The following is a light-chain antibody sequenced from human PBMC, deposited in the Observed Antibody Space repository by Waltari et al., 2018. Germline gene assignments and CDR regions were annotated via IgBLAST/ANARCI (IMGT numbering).Light chain of an antibody. V-gene: IGLV1-44*01. Sequence: QSVVPQPPSVSGTPGQRVTISCSGSISNIGSHFVTWYQHVPGTAPKLLIYRDSQRPSGVPDRFSGSKSGTSASLAISGLLSEDEADYYCAPWDGRLNGWVFGGGTKLTVL. J-gene: IGLJ3*02. CDR2: RDS. CDR3: APWDGRLNGWV. CDR1: ISNIGSHF.